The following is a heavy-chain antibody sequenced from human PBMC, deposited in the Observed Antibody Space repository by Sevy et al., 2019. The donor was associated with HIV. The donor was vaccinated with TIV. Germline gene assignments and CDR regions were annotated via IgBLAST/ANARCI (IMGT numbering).Heavy chain of an antibody. CDR3: AGAAIDGYTYFLDY. J-gene: IGHJ4*02. CDR1: GGTFSSYA. V-gene: IGHV1-69*13. D-gene: IGHD5-12*01. Sequence: ASVKVSCKASGGTFSSYAISWVRQAPGQGLEWMGGIIPIFRTANYAQNFQGRVTITADESTSTAYMELSSLRSEDTALYYWAGAAIDGYTYFLDYWGQGTLVTVSS. CDR2: IIPIFRTA.